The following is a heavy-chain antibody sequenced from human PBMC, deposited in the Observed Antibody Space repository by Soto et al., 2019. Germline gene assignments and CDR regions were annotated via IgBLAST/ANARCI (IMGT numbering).Heavy chain of an antibody. V-gene: IGHV4-59*12. CDR2: VYYIANT. J-gene: IGHJ4*02. CDR1: GGPISSYY. CDR3: ARAYSGGDSYSWYYFDY. D-gene: IGHD6-13*01. Sequence: SETLSLTCTVSGGPISSYYWSWIRQPPGKGLEWIGDVYYIANTYYNPTLHYNPSLKSRVTISLDTSRNQFSLKLSSVTAADTAVYYCARAYSGGDSYSWYYFDYWGPGTLVTVSS.